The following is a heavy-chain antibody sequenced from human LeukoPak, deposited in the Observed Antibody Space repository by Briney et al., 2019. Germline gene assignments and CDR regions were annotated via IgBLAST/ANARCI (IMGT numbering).Heavy chain of an antibody. D-gene: IGHD3-9*01. CDR1: GFTFSSYG. CDR3: AKDLHPYYDILTGHINWFDP. V-gene: IGHV3-30*18. Sequence: GGSLRLSCAASGFTFSSYGMHWVRQAPGKGLEWVAVISYDGSNKYYADSVKGRFTISRDNSKNTLYLQMNSLRAEDTAVYYCAKDLHPYYDILTGHINWFDPWGQGTLVTVSS. CDR2: ISYDGSNK. J-gene: IGHJ5*02.